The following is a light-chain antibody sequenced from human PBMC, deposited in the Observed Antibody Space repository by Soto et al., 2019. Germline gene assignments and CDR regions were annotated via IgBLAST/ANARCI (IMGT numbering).Light chain of an antibody. CDR1: QSVRSN. V-gene: IGKV3-15*01. Sequence: ETVMTQSPATLSVSPGERATLSCRASQSVRSNLAWCQQKPGQAPRLLIYNASTRATGIPARFSGSGSGTEFTLTISSLQSEDFAVYYCQQYNSWPPWTFGQGTKVEIK. CDR2: NAS. J-gene: IGKJ1*01. CDR3: QQYNSWPPWT.